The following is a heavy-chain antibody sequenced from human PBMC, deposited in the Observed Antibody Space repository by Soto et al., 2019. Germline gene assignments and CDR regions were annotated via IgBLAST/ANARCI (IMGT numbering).Heavy chain of an antibody. J-gene: IGHJ4*02. D-gene: IGHD3-22*01. Sequence: VKLVQSGTEVKKPGASLKVSCKASGYSFATSGISWVRQAPGQGLEWMGWISVYNGNTNYDQKLHDRVTMTTDTSTTTAYLELRSLRSDDTAVYYCARAGHYYDSSGYVNWGQGTLVTVSS. CDR2: ISVYNGNT. CDR1: GYSFATSG. CDR3: ARAGHYYDSSGYVN. V-gene: IGHV1-18*01.